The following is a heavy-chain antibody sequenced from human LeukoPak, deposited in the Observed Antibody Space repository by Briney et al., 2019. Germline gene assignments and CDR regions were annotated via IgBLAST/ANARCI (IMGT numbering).Heavy chain of an antibody. D-gene: IGHD1-26*01. Sequence: ASVKVSCKASGYTFINYYMHWVRQAPGQGLEWMGIINPSGGSTCYAQKFQGRVTMTRDTSTSTVYMELSSLRSEDTAVYYCARERSGSYPPYYFDYWGQGALVTVSS. CDR2: INPSGGST. CDR1: GYTFINYY. CDR3: ARERSGSYPPYYFDY. J-gene: IGHJ4*02. V-gene: IGHV1-46*01.